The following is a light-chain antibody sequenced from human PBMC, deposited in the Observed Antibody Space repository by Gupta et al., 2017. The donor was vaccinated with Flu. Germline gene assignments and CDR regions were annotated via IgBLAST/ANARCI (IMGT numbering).Light chain of an antibody. Sequence: SVLTQPPSASGTPGQRVTLSCSGSSSNIGSNYVYWYQQLPGTAPKLLIYRNNQRPSGVPDRFSGSKSGTSASLAISGLRSEDEADYYCAAWDDSLSVWVFGGGTKLTVL. CDR2: RNN. V-gene: IGLV1-47*01. CDR1: SSNIGSNY. J-gene: IGLJ3*02. CDR3: AAWDDSLSVWV.